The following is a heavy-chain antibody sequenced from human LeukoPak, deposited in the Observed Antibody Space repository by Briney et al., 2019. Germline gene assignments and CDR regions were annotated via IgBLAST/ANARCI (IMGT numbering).Heavy chain of an antibody. J-gene: IGHJ5*02. CDR1: GDSISSSY. D-gene: IGHD3-22*01. CDR2: IYYTGTT. V-gene: IGHV4-59*01. CDR3: ARGFYDSSRYSNCFDP. Sequence: SETLSLTCTVSGDSISSSYWSWIRQPPGKTLEWIGYIYYTGTTNYNPSLNSRVTMSIDTSKNQFSLNLNSVTAADTAVYYCARGFYDSSRYSNCFDPWGQGTLVTVSS.